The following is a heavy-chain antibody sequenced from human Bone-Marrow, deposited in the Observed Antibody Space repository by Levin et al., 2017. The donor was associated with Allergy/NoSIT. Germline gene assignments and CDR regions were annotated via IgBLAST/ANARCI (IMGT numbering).Heavy chain of an antibody. CDR3: ARETMTTGNAYDY. CDR1: GYTFTSYD. D-gene: IGHD4-17*01. V-gene: IGHV1-8*01. CDR2: MNPNSGNT. J-gene: IGHJ4*02. Sequence: EASVKVSCKASGYTFTSYDINWVRQATGQGLEWMGWMNPNSGNTGYAQKFQGRVTMTRNTSISTAYMELSSLRSEDTAVYYCARETMTTGNAYDYWGQGTLVTVSS.